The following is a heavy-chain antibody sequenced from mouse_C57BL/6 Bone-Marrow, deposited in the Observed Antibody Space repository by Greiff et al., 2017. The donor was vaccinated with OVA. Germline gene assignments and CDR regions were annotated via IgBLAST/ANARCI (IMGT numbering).Heavy chain of an antibody. D-gene: IGHD2-2*01. CDR1: GYTFTSYW. CDR2: IDPNSGGT. CDR3: APNGLRRGGHYAMDY. V-gene: IGHV1-72*01. J-gene: IGHJ4*01. Sequence: QVQLQQPGAELVKPGASVKLSCKASGYTFTSYWMHWVKQRPGRGLEWIGRIDPNSGGTKYNEKFKSKATLTVDKPSSTAYMQRSSLTSEDSAVYYCAPNGLRRGGHYAMDYWGQGTSVTVSS.